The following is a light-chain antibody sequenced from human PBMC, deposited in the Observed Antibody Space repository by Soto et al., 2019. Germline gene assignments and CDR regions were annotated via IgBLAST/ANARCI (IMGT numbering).Light chain of an antibody. CDR2: GNF. Sequence: QAVVTQPPSVSGAPGQRVTISCAGGSSSIGAGYDVHWYQQLPGTAPKLLIYGNFNRPSGVPDRFSGSKSGNRASLTISGLQAEDEADYYCSSYTTRSTHVVFGGGTKLTVL. V-gene: IGLV1-40*01. CDR1: SSSIGAGYD. CDR3: SSYTTRSTHVV. J-gene: IGLJ2*01.